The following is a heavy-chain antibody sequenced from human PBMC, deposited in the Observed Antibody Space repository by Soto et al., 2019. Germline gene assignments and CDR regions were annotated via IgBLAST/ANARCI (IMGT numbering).Heavy chain of an antibody. CDR3: ARGWGRIFDC. V-gene: IGHV4-34*01. CDR1: GGSFSGYY. D-gene: IGHD7-27*01. Sequence: QVQLQQWGAGLLKPSETLSLTCAVYGGSFSGYYWSWIRQPPGKGLEWIGEINHSGSTNYNPSLNSRVTISVDTSTNQLSLKLSSVTAADTAVYYCARGWGRIFDCWGQGTLVTVSS. CDR2: INHSGST. J-gene: IGHJ4*02.